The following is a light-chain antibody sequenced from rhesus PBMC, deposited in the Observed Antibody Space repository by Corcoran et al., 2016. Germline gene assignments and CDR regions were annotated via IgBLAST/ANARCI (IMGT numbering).Light chain of an antibody. V-gene: IGKV3-42*03. CDR3: QQYSDWPCS. J-gene: IGKJ2*01. CDR2: GTS. Sequence: EIVLTQSPATLSLSPGERATLSCRASQSFSTSLAWYRQKPGQVPRLLISGTSSRANGIPERFSGSGSGTDFTLTITSLDPEDFAVYYCQQYSDWPCSFGPGTKVEIK. CDR1: QSFSTS.